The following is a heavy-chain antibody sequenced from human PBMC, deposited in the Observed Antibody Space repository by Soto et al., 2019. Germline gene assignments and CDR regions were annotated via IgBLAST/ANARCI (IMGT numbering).Heavy chain of an antibody. Sequence: EVQLVQSGAEVIQPGESLKISCKSSGDTFISYWIGWVRQMPGEGLEWMGIIYPGDSDTRYAPSFRGQVTISVDKSINTAYLQWSSLKASDTAIYFCARGLVVANKTNAFDVWGQGTMVTVSS. J-gene: IGHJ3*01. CDR2: IYPGDSDT. V-gene: IGHV5-51*03. D-gene: IGHD5-12*01. CDR3: ARGLVVANKTNAFDV. CDR1: GDTFISYW.